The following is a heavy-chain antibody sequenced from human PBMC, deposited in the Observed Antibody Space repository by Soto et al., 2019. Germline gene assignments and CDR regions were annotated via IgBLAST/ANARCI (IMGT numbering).Heavy chain of an antibody. Sequence: QVQLVQSGAEVKKPGSSVKVSCKASGGTFSSYAISWVRQAPGQGLEWMGGIIPIFDTANYAQKIQGRVTITADESTSTAYMELSSLRSEDTAVYYCARSRYCSGGSCYSGYFQHWGQGTLVTVSS. CDR2: IIPIFDTA. CDR3: ARSRYCSGGSCYSGYFQH. J-gene: IGHJ1*01. V-gene: IGHV1-69*12. CDR1: GGTFSSYA. D-gene: IGHD2-15*01.